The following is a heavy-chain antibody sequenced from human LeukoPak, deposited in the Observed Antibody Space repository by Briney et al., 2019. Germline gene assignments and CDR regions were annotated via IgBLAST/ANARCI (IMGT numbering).Heavy chain of an antibody. V-gene: IGHV3-9*01. CDR1: GFTFDDYA. J-gene: IGHJ2*01. D-gene: IGHD6-13*01. CDR3: AKYGAVWYSSSWYDWYFDL. Sequence: PGGSLRLSCAASGFTFDDYAMHWVRQAPGKGLEWVSGISWNSGSIGYADSVKGRFTISRDNAKNSLYLQMNSLRAEDTALYYCAKYGAVWYSSSWYDWYFDLWGRGTLVTVSS. CDR2: ISWNSGSI.